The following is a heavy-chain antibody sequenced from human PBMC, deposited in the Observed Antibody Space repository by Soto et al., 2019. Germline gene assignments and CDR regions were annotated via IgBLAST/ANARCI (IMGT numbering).Heavy chain of an antibody. CDR1: GFTFSSYG. Sequence: QVQLVESGGGVVQPGRSLRLSCAASGFTFSSYGMHWVRQAPGKGLEWVAVISYDGSNKYYADSVKGRFTISRDNSKSTLYLEINSRRAEDTAVYYCAKDHGGGGYYYDSSGPQRYFDYWGQGTLVTVSS. J-gene: IGHJ4*02. V-gene: IGHV3-30*18. CDR3: AKDHGGGGYYYDSSGPQRYFDY. D-gene: IGHD3-22*01. CDR2: ISYDGSNK.